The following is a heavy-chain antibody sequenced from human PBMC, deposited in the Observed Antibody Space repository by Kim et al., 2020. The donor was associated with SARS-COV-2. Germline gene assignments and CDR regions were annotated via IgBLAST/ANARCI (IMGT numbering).Heavy chain of an antibody. CDR3: ARDLGWCRTSAAFDI. CDR2: ISSSGSTI. D-gene: IGHD2-8*01. CDR1: GFTFSDYY. V-gene: IGHV3-11*01. J-gene: IGHJ3*02. Sequence: GGSLRLSCAASGFTFSDYYMSWIRQAPGKGLEWVSYISSSGSTIYYADSVKGRFTISRDNAKNSLYLQMNSLRAEDTAVYYCARDLGWCRTSAAFDIWGQGKMVTVSS.